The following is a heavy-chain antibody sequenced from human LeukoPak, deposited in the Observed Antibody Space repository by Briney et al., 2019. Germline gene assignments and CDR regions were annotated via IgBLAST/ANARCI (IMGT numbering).Heavy chain of an antibody. J-gene: IGHJ6*02. CDR1: GYTFTSYG. Sequence: ASVKVSCKASGYTFTSYGISWVRQAPGQGLEWMGWISAYNGNTNYARKLQGRVTMTTDTSTSTAYMELRSLRSDDTAVYYCARDNPPNIVVVPAAIYGMDVWGQGTTVTVSS. CDR3: ARDNPPNIVVVPAAIYGMDV. D-gene: IGHD2-2*01. V-gene: IGHV1-18*01. CDR2: ISAYNGNT.